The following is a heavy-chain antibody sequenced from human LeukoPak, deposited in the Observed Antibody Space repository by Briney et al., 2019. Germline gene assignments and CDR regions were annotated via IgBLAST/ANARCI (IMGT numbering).Heavy chain of an antibody. CDR3: ARNRYQDYYYYGMDV. CDR2: IYYSGST. Sequence: SETLSLTCTASGGSISSYYWSWIRQPPGKGLEWIGYIYYSGSTNYNPSLKSRVTISVDTSKNQFSLKLSSVTAADTAVYYCARNRYQDYYYYGMDVWGQGTTVTVSS. V-gene: IGHV4-59*01. J-gene: IGHJ6*02. CDR1: GGSISSYY. D-gene: IGHD3-16*02.